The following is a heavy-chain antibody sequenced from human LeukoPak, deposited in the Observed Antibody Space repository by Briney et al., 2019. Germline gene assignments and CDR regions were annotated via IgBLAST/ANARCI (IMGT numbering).Heavy chain of an antibody. D-gene: IGHD3-22*01. V-gene: IGHV3-43*01. CDR1: GFTFDDYT. J-gene: IGHJ3*02. CDR3: TNVDSYSDSSGYAFDM. CDR2: ISCDGAVT. Sequence: PGGSLRLSCEASGFTFDDYTMHWVRQAPGKGLEWVSLISCDGAVTYYAFSVKGRFTISRDNSKNSLYLQMNSLRTEDTALYYCTNVDSYSDSSGYAFDMWGQGTMGTASS.